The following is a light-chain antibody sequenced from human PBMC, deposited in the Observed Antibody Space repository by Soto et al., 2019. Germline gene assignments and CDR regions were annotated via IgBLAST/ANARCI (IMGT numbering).Light chain of an antibody. CDR2: GAS. V-gene: IGKV1-39*01. CDR3: QESFFTLGT. CDR1: QYIGDF. Sequence: DIQMTPSPSSLSASVGARVTITCRASQYIGDFLNWYQQTPGKAPKLLIFGASNLHIGVPSRFSGSGSGTEFTLTINNLQREDFATYYCQESFFTLGTFGRGTKVDIK. J-gene: IGKJ1*01.